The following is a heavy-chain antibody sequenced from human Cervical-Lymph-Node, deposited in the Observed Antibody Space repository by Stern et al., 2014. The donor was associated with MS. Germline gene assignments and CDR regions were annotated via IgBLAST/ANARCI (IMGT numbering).Heavy chain of an antibody. D-gene: IGHD2/OR15-2a*01. CDR2: IYHLGNT. CDR1: GDSITSNNW. Sequence: QVQLQESGPGLVKPSGTLSLTCAVSGDSITSNNWWSWVRQSPRKGLEWIGEIYHLGNTNYSPSLQSRVTISADKSKNQFSLRLDSVTAADTALYYCARQHCTTSNCENYYFDYWGQGSLVTVSS. V-gene: IGHV4-4*02. J-gene: IGHJ4*02. CDR3: ARQHCTTSNCENYYFDY.